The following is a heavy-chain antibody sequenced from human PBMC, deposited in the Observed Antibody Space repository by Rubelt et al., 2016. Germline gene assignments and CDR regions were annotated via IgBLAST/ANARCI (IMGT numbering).Heavy chain of an antibody. J-gene: IGHJ4*02. V-gene: IGHV4-4*02. CDR2: SGST. Sequence: SGSTNYNPSLKSRVTISVDKSKNQFSLKLSSVTAADTAVYYCARESDLVDYWGQGTLVTVSS. CDR3: ARESDLVDY.